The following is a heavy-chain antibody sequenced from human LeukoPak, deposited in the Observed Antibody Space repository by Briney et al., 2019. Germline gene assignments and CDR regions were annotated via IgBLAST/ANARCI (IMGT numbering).Heavy chain of an antibody. V-gene: IGHV1-2*02. CDR1: GYTFTGYY. Sequence: ASVTVSCTASGYTFTGYYMHWVRQAPGQGLEWMGWINPNSGGTNYAQKFQGRVTMTRDTSISTAYMELSRLRSDDTAVYYCARDGIKASYDYVWGSYPNWFDPWGQGTLVTVSS. D-gene: IGHD3-16*02. CDR2: INPNSGGT. CDR3: ARDGIKASYDYVWGSYPNWFDP. J-gene: IGHJ5*02.